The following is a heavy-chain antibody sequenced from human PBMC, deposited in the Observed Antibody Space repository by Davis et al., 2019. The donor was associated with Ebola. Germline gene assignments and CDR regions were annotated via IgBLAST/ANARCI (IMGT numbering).Heavy chain of an antibody. CDR1: GFTSSAYD. J-gene: IGHJ6*02. CDR3: ASQRAEGGGMDV. CDR2: ISYDESQK. Sequence: GESLKISCSASGFTSSAYDFHWVRQAPGKGLQWVAHISYDESQKDFLDSVEGRSTISRDNSKNTLVLQMDSLRVEDTGGYYCASQRAEGGGMDVWGQGTTVTVSS. V-gene: IGHV3-33*05.